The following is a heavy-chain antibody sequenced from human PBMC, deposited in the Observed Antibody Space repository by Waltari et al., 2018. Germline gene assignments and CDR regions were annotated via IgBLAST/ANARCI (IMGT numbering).Heavy chain of an antibody. V-gene: IGHV3-23*01. Sequence: EVQLLESGGGLVQPGGSLRLSCAASGFTFSSYAMSWVRQAPGKGLERVSAISGSGGTTYYADSVKGRFTISRDNSKNTLYLQMNSLRAEDTAVYYCAKLRSSGFHAFDIWGQGTMVTVSS. CDR3: AKLRSSGFHAFDI. CDR1: GFTFSSYA. CDR2: ISGSGGTT. J-gene: IGHJ3*02. D-gene: IGHD6-19*01.